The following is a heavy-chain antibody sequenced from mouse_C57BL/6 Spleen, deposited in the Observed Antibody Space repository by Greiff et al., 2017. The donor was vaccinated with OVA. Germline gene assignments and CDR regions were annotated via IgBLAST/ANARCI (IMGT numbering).Heavy chain of an antibody. CDR1: GFTFSSYA. CDR3: ARRDGNHYFDY. D-gene: IGHD2-1*01. Sequence: EVMLVESGGGLVKPGGSLKLSCAASGFTFSSYAMSWVRQTPEKRLEWVATISDGGSYTYYPDNVKGRFTISRDNAKNNLYLQMSHLKSEDTAMYYCARRDGNHYFDYWGQGTTRTVSS. V-gene: IGHV5-4*03. J-gene: IGHJ2*01. CDR2: ISDGGSYT.